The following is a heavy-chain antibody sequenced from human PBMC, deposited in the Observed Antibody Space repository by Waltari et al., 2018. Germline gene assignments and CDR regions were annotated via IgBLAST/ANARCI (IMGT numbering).Heavy chain of an antibody. J-gene: IGHJ4*02. D-gene: IGHD3-22*01. CDR2: INPNRGGP. CDR1: GYTFTGYY. CDR3: ARVMLLPSPYFDD. V-gene: IGHV1-2*06. Sequence: QVQLVKSGAEVQKPGASVKVACKAYGYTFTGYYMHWGRQAPGQGREWMGRINPNRGGPNHAQKCHGRYTMTSDSSISTAYMELSRLRSDDTSVYYWARVMLLPSPYFDDGGQGTLVTVSS.